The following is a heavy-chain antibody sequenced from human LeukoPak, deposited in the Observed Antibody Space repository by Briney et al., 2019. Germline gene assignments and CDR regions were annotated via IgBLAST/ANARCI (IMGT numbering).Heavy chain of an antibody. Sequence: PSETLSLTCTVSGGSISSGDYYWSWIRQPPGKGLEWIGYIYYSGSTYYNPSLKSRVTISVDTSKNQFSLKLSSVTAADTAVYYCARVGEYCSSTSCHSPIDYWGQGTLATVSS. CDR3: ARVGEYCSSTSCHSPIDY. D-gene: IGHD2-2*01. CDR1: GGSISSGDYY. CDR2: IYYSGST. J-gene: IGHJ4*02. V-gene: IGHV4-30-4*08.